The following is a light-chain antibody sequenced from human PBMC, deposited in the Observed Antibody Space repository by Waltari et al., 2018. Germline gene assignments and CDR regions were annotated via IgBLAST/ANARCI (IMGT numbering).Light chain of an antibody. CDR3: VQGTHWPPWT. V-gene: IGKV2-30*02. J-gene: IGKJ1*01. CDR2: QVS. CDR1: QSLVHGDGNTY. Sequence: DVVLTQSPLSLPVIPGQPASISCRSSQSLVHGDGNTYLNWLHQKPGQPPRRLIYQVSRRDSGVPDRFSGSGAGTFFTLKSNAVEAEDVGIYYCVQGTHWPPWTFGQGTKVEI.